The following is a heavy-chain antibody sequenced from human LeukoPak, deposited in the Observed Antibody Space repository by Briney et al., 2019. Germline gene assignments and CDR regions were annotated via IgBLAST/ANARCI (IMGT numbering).Heavy chain of an antibody. V-gene: IGHV1-24*01. CDR1: VYTLTELS. D-gene: IGHD2-2*01. Sequence: GASVKVSCTISVYTLTELSMHWVRQAPGNEVEWRGGFDPEDGETIYAQKFQGRVTITEETSTDTAYMELSRLRSEDTAVYYCATPGRIFLGVPAAPRNYYYYGRHVWRQGTSDSVPS. J-gene: IGHJ6*02. CDR2: FDPEDGET. CDR3: ATPGRIFLGVPAAPRNYYYYGRHV.